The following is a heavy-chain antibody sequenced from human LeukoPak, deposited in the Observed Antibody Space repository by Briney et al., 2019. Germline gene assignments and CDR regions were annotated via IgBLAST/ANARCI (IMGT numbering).Heavy chain of an antibody. V-gene: IGHV4-61*02. CDR2: IYTSGST. D-gene: IGHD6-13*01. J-gene: IGHJ4*02. CDR1: GGSISSGSYY. Sequence: SQTLSLTCTVSGGSISSGSYYWSWIRQPAGKGLEWIGRIYTSGSTNYNPSLKSRVTISVDTSKNQFSLKLSSVTAADTAVYYYARENSSRGYWGQGTLVTVSS. CDR3: ARENSSRGY.